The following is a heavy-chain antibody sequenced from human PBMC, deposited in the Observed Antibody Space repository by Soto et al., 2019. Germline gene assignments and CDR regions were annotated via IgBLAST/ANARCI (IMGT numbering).Heavy chain of an antibody. CDR1: GYTLNEVA. J-gene: IGHJ5*02. CDR2: FDPDEAET. V-gene: IGHV1-24*01. Sequence: ASVKVSCKVSGYTLNEVAMHWVRQAPGKGLEWLGGFDPDEAETIYAQHFQGRVTMTEDTSTDTVYMELSSLRSEDTALYFCTTYHGDYNFDHWGEGTLVTVSA. CDR3: TTYHGDYNFDH. D-gene: IGHD4-17*01.